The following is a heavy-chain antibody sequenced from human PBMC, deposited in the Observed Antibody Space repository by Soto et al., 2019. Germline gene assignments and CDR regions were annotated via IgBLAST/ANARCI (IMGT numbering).Heavy chain of an antibody. J-gene: IGHJ4*02. Sequence: TGGSLRLSSVASGFTSAAKWMSWVRQAPGNGLACVANRNRDASQRAYVDSVEGRFTISRGNARNSLFLQMNSLRVEDTAVYYCAKYPNPSVPGLPFDYWGPGTLVTVSS. CDR2: RNRDASQR. CDR1: GFTSAAKW. D-gene: IGHD6-19*01. V-gene: IGHV3-7*03. CDR3: AKYPNPSVPGLPFDY.